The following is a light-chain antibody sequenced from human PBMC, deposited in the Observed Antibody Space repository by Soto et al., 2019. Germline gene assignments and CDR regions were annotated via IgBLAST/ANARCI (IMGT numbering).Light chain of an antibody. CDR1: SSDVGGYNY. J-gene: IGLJ1*01. V-gene: IGLV2-11*01. Sequence: QSVLTRPRSVSGSPGQSVTISCTGTSSDVGGYNYVSWYQQHPGKAPKLMIYDVSKRPSGVPDRFSGSKSGNTASLTISGLQAEDEADYYCCSYAGSYNYVFGTG. CDR2: DVS. CDR3: CSYAGSYNYV.